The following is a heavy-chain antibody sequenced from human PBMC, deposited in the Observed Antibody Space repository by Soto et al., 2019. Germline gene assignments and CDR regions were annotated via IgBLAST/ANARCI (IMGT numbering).Heavy chain of an antibody. V-gene: IGHV1-18*01. CDR3: ARRIAAAGTDYYGMDV. D-gene: IGHD6-13*01. Sequence: QVQLVQSGAEVKKPGASVKVSCKASGYTFTSYVISWVRQAPGQGLAWMGWISAYNGNTNYAQKLQGRVTMTTDTSTSTAYMELRSLRSDGTAVYYCARRIAAAGTDYYGMDVWGQGNTVTVS. J-gene: IGHJ6*02. CDR2: ISAYNGNT. CDR1: GYTFTSYV.